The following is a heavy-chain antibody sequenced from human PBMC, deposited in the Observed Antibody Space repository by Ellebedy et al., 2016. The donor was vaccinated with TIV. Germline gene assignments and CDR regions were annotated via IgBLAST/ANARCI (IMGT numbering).Heavy chain of an antibody. CDR3: GSDYGDSPLGAF. Sequence: PGGSLRLSCEASGFTFSADAMSWVRHTPGKGLEWVSTINGNGDSTYYAESVRGRFTISRDNSKNTLYLQMNSLRADDTAVYYCGSDYGDSPLGAFWGLGTLVTVSS. J-gene: IGHJ1*01. V-gene: IGHV3-23*01. CDR1: GFTFSADA. CDR2: INGNGDST. D-gene: IGHD4-17*01.